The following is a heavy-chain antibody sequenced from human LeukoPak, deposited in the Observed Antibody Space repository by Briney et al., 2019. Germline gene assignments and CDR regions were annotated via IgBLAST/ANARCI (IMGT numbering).Heavy chain of an antibody. J-gene: IGHJ4*02. V-gene: IGHV4-4*07. CDR1: GGSITSYY. CDR2: IYTSGST. D-gene: IGHD4-11*01. CDR3: ARESNYVFDY. Sequence: PSETLSLTCTVSGGSITSYYWNWIRQPAGKGLEWLGRIYTSGSTNYNPSLKSRVTMSLDTSKNQFSLKLSSVTAADTALYYCARESNYVFDYWGQGTLVTVSS.